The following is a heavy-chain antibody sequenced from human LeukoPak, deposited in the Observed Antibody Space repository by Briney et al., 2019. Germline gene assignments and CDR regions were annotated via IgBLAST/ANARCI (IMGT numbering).Heavy chain of an antibody. CDR1: GYTFTGYY. Sequence: ASVKVSCKASGYTFTGYYMHWMRQAPGRGLEWMGCINPNSGGTNYAQKFQGWVTMTRDTSISTAYMELSRLRSDDTAVYYCAAGYSSGYYPLDYWGQGTLVTVSS. CDR2: INPNSGGT. CDR3: AAGYSSGYYPLDY. V-gene: IGHV1-2*04. J-gene: IGHJ4*02. D-gene: IGHD3-22*01.